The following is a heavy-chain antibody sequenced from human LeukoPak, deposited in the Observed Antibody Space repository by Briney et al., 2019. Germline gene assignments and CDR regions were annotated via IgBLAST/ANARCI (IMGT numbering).Heavy chain of an antibody. V-gene: IGHV3-23*01. J-gene: IGHJ6*02. CDR3: ARVCGGDCYHYYYYGMDV. CDR1: GFTFSSYG. CDR2: FSGRGGRT. Sequence: QTGGSLRLSCAASGFTFSSYGMSWVRQAPGKGLEWVSTFSGRGGRTDYADSVKGRFTISRDNSQNRLYLQMNSLRAEDTAVYYCARVCGGDCYHYYYYGMDVWGQGTTVTVSS. D-gene: IGHD2-21*02.